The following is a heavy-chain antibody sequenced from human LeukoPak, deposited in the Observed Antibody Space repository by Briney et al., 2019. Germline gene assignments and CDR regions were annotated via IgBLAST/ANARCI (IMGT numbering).Heavy chain of an antibody. CDR1: GFTFSDYY. J-gene: IGHJ6*02. D-gene: IGHD1-14*01. CDR2: ISSSNSII. CDR3: ARGRITGTTYGMDV. V-gene: IGHV3-11*04. Sequence: GGSLRLSCAASGFTFSDYYMSWIRQAPGKGLEWVSYISSSNSIIYYADSVKGRFTISRDNAKNSLSLQMNSLRAEDTAVYFCARGRITGTTYGMDVWGQGTTVTVSS.